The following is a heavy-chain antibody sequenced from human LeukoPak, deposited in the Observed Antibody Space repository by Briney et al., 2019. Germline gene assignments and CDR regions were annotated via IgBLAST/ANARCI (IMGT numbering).Heavy chain of an antibody. CDR2: ISSSGNYK. J-gene: IGHJ4*02. V-gene: IGHV3-21*01. CDR3: ARDPLVYM. D-gene: IGHD2-2*02. Sequence: KPGGSLRLSCAVSGFTFSGYSMNWVRQAPGKGLEWVSSISSSGNYKYYADSVKGRFTISRDNAKNTVYLQMNSLRVEDTAVYYCARDPLVYMWGQGSLVTVSS. CDR1: GFTFSGYS.